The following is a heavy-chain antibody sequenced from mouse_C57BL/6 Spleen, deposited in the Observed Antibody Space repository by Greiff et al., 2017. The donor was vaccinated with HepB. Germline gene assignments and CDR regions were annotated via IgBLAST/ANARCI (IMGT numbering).Heavy chain of an antibody. V-gene: IGHV3-6*01. J-gene: IGHJ1*03. CDR1: GYSITSGYY. Sequence: EVKLVESGPGLVKPSQSLSLTCSVTGYSITSGYYWNWIRQFPGNKLEWMGYISYDGSNNYNPSLKNRISITRDTSKNQFFLKLNSVTTEDTATYYCARDYYGSSWGYFDVWGTGTTVTVSS. D-gene: IGHD1-1*01. CDR2: ISYDGSN. CDR3: ARDYYGSSWGYFDV.